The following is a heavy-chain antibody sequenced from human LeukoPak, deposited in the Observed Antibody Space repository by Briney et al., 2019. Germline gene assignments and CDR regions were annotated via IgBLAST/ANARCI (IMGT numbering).Heavy chain of an antibody. Sequence: GGSLRLSCAASGFTFNIWGMHWVRQAPGKGLEWVAVISYDGSNKRYADSVKGRFTISRDNSKNTVNLQMNSLRTEDTAVYYCAKETTLRYFDYWGQGTLVTVS. J-gene: IGHJ4*02. CDR2: ISYDGSNK. D-gene: IGHD1-1*01. CDR1: GFTFNIWG. CDR3: AKETTLRYFDY. V-gene: IGHV3-30*18.